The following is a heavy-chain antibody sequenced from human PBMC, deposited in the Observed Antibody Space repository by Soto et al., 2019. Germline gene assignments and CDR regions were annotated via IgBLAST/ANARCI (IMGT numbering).Heavy chain of an antibody. V-gene: IGHV3-23*01. CDR2: ISGTASRT. J-gene: IGHJ4*02. Sequence: EVQLLESGGGLVLPGGSLRLSCAGSGFTPTTTPLRWVRQPPGKGLEWVTTISGTASRTYYVDSVKGRFFISRYNAKNTVTLQMNNLTIDDTAVYYCATSFRYFDNWGQGTRVTVSS. CDR1: GFTPTTTP. D-gene: IGHD3-9*01. CDR3: ATSFRYFDN.